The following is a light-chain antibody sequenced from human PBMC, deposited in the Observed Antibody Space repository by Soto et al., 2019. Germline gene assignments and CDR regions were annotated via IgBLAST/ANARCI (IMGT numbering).Light chain of an antibody. V-gene: IGLV2-14*03. Sequence: QSALTQPASVSGSPGRSITISCIGSSSDVGSYKYVSWYQHHPGRAPKLIIYDVTNRPSGVSRRFSGSKSGNTASLTISGLQAEDEAHYYCSSHTSSSTIFGGGTKVTVL. CDR3: SSHTSSSTI. CDR2: DVT. J-gene: IGLJ2*01. CDR1: SSDVGSYKY.